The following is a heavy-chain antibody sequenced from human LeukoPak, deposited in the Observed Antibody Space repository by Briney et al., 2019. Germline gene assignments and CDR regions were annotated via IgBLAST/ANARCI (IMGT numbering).Heavy chain of an antibody. J-gene: IGHJ3*02. CDR3: AREGGYDAFDI. CDR2: IKQDGSEK. Sequence: RSGGSLRLSCAASGFTFSNYWMSWVRQAPGKGLEWVANIKQDGSEKYYVDSVKGRFTISRDNAKNSLYLQMNSLRAEDTAVYYCAREGGYDAFDIWGQGTMVTVSS. D-gene: IGHD3-22*01. CDR1: GFTFSNYW. V-gene: IGHV3-7*03.